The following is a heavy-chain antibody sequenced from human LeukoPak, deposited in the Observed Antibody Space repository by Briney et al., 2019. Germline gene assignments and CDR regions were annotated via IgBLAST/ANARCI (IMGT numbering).Heavy chain of an antibody. CDR1: GYSISSGYY. J-gene: IGHJ6*03. V-gene: IGHV4-38-2*01. CDR3: ARQGGSSSPYYYYYMDV. CDR2: IFHSGNT. Sequence: PSETPSLTCAVSGYSISSGYYWGWFRQPPGKGLEWIGCIFHSGNTYYNPSLKSRVSISVDTSKNHFSLKLTSVTAADSAVYYCARQGGSSSPYYYYYMDVWGKGTTVTVSS. D-gene: IGHD6-13*01.